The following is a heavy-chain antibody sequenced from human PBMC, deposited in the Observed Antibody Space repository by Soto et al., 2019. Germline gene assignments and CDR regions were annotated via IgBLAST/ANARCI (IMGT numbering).Heavy chain of an antibody. D-gene: IGHD3-22*01. CDR1: GFTFSSYA. CDR3: ARGDYYDSSGYYYYYYGMDV. Sequence: QVQLVESGGDVVQPGRSLRLSCAASGFTFSSYAMHWVRQAPGKGLEWVAVISYDGSNKYYADSVKGRFTISRDNSKNTLYLQMNSLRAEDTAVYYCARGDYYDSSGYYYYYYGMDVWGQGTTVTVSS. J-gene: IGHJ6*02. V-gene: IGHV3-30-3*01. CDR2: ISYDGSNK.